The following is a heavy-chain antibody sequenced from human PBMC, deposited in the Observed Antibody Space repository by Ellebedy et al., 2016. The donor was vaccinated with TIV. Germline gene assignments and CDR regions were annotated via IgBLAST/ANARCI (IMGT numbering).Heavy chain of an antibody. V-gene: IGHV3-30*01. Sequence: GESLKISCAASGFSFSTYTMHWVRQTPGEGPEWVAVISYDGTSQYYADSVKGRLTISRDNSDNTLFLHMNSLRVDDSAVYYCVRPRSSGSGSFGSFDYWGQGALVTVSS. J-gene: IGHJ4*02. CDR3: VRPRSSGSGSFGSFDY. D-gene: IGHD3-10*01. CDR2: ISYDGTSQ. CDR1: GFSFSTYT.